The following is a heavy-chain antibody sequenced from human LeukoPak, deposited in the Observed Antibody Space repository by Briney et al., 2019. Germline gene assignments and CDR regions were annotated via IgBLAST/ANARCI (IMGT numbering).Heavy chain of an antibody. V-gene: IGHV3-15*01. CDR3: ITFATSGAY. J-gene: IGHJ4*02. D-gene: IGHD5-12*01. CDR2: IKDKTDGGTT. CDR1: GFTFTKAL. Sequence: GGSLRLSCAASGFTFTKALMQWVRQAPGKGLEWVGRIKDKTDGGTTDYAAPVEGRFTISRDDSKNTVYLQMNSLKTEDTAVYYCITFATSGAYWGQGTLVTVSS.